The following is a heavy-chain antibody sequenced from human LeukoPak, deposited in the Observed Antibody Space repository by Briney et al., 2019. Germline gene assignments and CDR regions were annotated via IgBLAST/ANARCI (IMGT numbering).Heavy chain of an antibody. J-gene: IGHJ4*02. CDR3: AKAARARAVDYYFDY. CDR1: GFTFSRYW. D-gene: IGHD6-19*01. CDR2: INSDGSSI. V-gene: IGHV3-74*03. Sequence: GGSLRLSCVASGFTFSRYWMHWVRQAPGKGLVWVSRINSDGSSITYADSVKGRFTISRDNAKNTLYLQMTSLRVEDTAVYYCAKAARARAVDYYFDYWGQGTLVTVSS.